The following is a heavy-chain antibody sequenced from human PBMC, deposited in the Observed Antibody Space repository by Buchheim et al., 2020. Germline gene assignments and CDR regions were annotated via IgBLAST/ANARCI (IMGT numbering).Heavy chain of an antibody. Sequence: QVQLVQSGAEVKKPGASVKVSCKASGYTFTSYDINWVRQAPGQGLEWMGWMKPNSGNTGYAQRFQGRVTMTRDISISTAYMELTSLRSEDTAVYYCARGPKSTVTADYWGQGTL. CDR1: GYTFTSYD. CDR3: ARGPKSTVTADY. D-gene: IGHD4-11*01. V-gene: IGHV1-8*01. CDR2: MKPNSGNT. J-gene: IGHJ4*02.